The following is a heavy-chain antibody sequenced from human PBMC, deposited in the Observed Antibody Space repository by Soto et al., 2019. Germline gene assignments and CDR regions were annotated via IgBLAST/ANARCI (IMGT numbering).Heavy chain of an antibody. CDR2: IKSENDGGII. J-gene: IGHJ4*02. V-gene: IGHV3-15*07. CDR1: GFTFTYAW. CDR3: AADLPVWGAYAFDY. Sequence: EVQLVESGGGLVEPGGSLRLSCAASGFTFTYAWLNWVRQAPGKGLEWVGRIKSENDGGIIDYGAPVRGRFTISRDDSEDMVYLQMNSLKTDDTALYYCAADLPVWGAYAFDYWGQGTLVSVSS. D-gene: IGHD3-16*01.